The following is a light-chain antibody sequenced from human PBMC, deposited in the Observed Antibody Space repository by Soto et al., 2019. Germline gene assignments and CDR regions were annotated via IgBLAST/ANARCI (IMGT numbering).Light chain of an antibody. V-gene: IGKV3-20*01. J-gene: IGKJ5*01. Sequence: IVLTQSPGTLSLSPGERPTLSCRASQSVSRYLAWYQQKPGQAPRLLIYDASNRATGIPARFSGSGSGTDFTLTISRLEPEDFAVYYCQQYGYSPITFGQGTRLEIK. CDR1: QSVSRY. CDR2: DAS. CDR3: QQYGYSPIT.